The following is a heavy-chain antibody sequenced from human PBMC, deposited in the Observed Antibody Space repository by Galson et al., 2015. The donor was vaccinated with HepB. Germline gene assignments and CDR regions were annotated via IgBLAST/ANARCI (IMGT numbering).Heavy chain of an antibody. CDR3: AKDHGGPDDY. J-gene: IGHJ4*02. Sequence: SLRLSCAASGVTFSRYWMHWVRQVPGKGLVWVSRINEDGSTRSYADSVRGRFTISRDNAKNMVYLQMNSLRVEDTAVYYCAKDHGGPDDYWGQGILVTVSS. D-gene: IGHD5-24*01. V-gene: IGHV3-74*01. CDR1: GVTFSRYW. CDR2: INEDGSTR.